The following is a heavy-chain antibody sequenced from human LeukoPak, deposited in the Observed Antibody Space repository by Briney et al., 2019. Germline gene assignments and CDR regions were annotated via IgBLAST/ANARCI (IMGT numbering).Heavy chain of an antibody. CDR1: GFTFSSYS. J-gene: IGHJ3*02. V-gene: IGHV3-21*01. CDR3: ARAEEGELLWFEDGEDDAFDI. CDR2: ISSSSSYI. Sequence: PGGSLRLSCAASGFTFSSYSMNWVRQAPGKGLEWVSSISSSSSYIYYADSVKGRFTISRDNAKNSLYLQMNSLRAEDTAVYYCARAEEGELLWFEDGEDDAFDIWGQGTMVTVSS. D-gene: IGHD3-10*01.